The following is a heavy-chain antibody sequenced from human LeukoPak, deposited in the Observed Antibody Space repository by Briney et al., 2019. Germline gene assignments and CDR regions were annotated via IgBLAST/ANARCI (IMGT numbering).Heavy chain of an antibody. CDR2: MNPNSGNT. CDR3: ASPLQGVVAAYAFDI. D-gene: IGHD2-15*01. CDR1: GYTFTSYD. Sequence: ASVKVSCKASGYTFTSYDINWVRQATGQGLEWMGWMNPNSGNTGYAQKFQGRVTMTRNTSISTAYMELSSLRSEDTAVYYCASPLQGVVAAYAFDIWGQGTMVTVSS. J-gene: IGHJ3*02. V-gene: IGHV1-8*01.